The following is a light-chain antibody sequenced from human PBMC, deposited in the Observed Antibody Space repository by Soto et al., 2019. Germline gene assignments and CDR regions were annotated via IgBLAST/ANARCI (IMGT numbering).Light chain of an antibody. CDR1: SSDVGGYTY. Sequence: QSALTQPASVSGSPRQSITISCTGASSDVGGYTYVSWYQQHPGKAPKLIIYEVNNRPSGVSHRFSGSKSGNTASLTISGLQAEDEADYYCSSYTISSALQVFGTGTKVTVL. J-gene: IGLJ1*01. V-gene: IGLV2-14*01. CDR3: SSYTISSALQV. CDR2: EVN.